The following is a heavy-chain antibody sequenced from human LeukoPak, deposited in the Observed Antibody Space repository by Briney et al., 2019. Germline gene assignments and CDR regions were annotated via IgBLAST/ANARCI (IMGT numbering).Heavy chain of an antibody. V-gene: IGHV3-48*01. J-gene: IGHJ6*03. D-gene: IGHD3-3*01. Sequence: GGSLRLSCAASGFTFSNYHMNWVRQAPGKGLEWISYISDTTSSRYYADSVKGRFTISRDNGKSSLFLQMNTLRPEDTAVYYCAKDGLPTPIGAYYYYMDVWGKGTTVTVSS. CDR1: GFTFSNYH. CDR2: ISDTTSSR. CDR3: AKDGLPTPIGAYYYYMDV.